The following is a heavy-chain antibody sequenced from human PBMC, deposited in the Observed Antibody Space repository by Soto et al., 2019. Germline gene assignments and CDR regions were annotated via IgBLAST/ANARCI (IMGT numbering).Heavy chain of an antibody. CDR1: GFTFGDYA. Sequence: GGSLRLSCTASGFTFGDYAMSWVRQAPGRGLEWVGFIRSKAYGGTTEYAASGKGRFTISRDDSKSIAYLQMNSLKTEDTAVYYCTRAVVPAATYYYYYGMDVWGQGTTVTVSS. V-gene: IGHV3-49*04. CDR2: IRSKAYGGTT. D-gene: IGHD2-2*01. J-gene: IGHJ6*02. CDR3: TRAVVPAATYYYYYGMDV.